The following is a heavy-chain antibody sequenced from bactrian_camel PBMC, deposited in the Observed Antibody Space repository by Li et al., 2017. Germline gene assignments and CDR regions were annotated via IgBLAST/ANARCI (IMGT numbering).Heavy chain of an antibody. V-gene: IGHV3S40*01. CDR3: ASLSAVASTSMKSH. D-gene: IGHD4*01. CDR1: GFTFSIHG. J-gene: IGHJ4*01. Sequence: DVQLVESGGGLVQPGGSLRLSCTASGFTFSIHGMSWVRRAPGKGLEWVSSINSGDDATLYAGSVTGRFTISRDDTKNTLYLHMNSLKYEDTAVYYCASLSAVASTSMKSHWGQGTQVTVS. CDR2: INSGDDAT.